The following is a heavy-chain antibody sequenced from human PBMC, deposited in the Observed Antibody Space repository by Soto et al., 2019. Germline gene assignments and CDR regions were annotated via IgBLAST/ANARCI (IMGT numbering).Heavy chain of an antibody. CDR1: GGSISSGGYY. CDR2: IYYGGST. D-gene: IGHD3-10*01. CDR3: ARDRGPTGGYYYSGMDV. J-gene: IGHJ6*02. Sequence: QVQLQESGPGLVKPSQTLSLTCTVSGGSISSGGYYWSWIRQHPGKGLEWLGYIYYGGSTYYNPSLKSRVTISEDTSKNQFSLKLSSGTAADTAVYYCARDRGPTGGYYYSGMDVWGQGTTVTVSS. V-gene: IGHV4-31*03.